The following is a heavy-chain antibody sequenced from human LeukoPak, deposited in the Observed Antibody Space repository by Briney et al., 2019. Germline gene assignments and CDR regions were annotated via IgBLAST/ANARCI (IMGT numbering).Heavy chain of an antibody. CDR3: ARDSDGDYVFEY. Sequence: PGGSLTLSCAASGFTFSSYTMNWVRQAPGKGLEWVSYISRSSSTIYDEDSVKGRFTISRDNAKNSLYLQMNSLRDEDTAVYYCARDSDGDYVFEYWGQGTLVTVSS. J-gene: IGHJ4*02. V-gene: IGHV3-48*02. CDR2: ISRSSSTI. D-gene: IGHD4-17*01. CDR1: GFTFSSYT.